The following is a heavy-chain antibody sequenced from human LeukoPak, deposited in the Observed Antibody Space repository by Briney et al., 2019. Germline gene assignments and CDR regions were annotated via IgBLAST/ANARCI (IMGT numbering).Heavy chain of an antibody. V-gene: IGHV3-74*01. J-gene: IGHJ4*02. CDR1: GFTFSSYW. Sequence: GGSLRLSCVVSGFTFSSYWMHWVRQAPGEGLVWASRIRYDGSSAAYADSVKGRLTISRDNAKNRLYLQMNSLSAEDTAVYYCVRGTMNAIDQLDYWGQGTLVTVSS. CDR3: VRGTMNAIDQLDY. D-gene: IGHD1-1*01. CDR2: IRYDGSSA.